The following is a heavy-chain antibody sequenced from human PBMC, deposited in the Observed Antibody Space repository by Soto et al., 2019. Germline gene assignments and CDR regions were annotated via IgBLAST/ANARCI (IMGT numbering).Heavy chain of an antibody. J-gene: IGHJ4*02. Sequence: QVTLKESGPVLVKPTETLTLTCTVSGFSLSNARMGVSWIRQPPGKALEWLAHIFSNDEKSYSTSLKSRLTTANATTKSHVVLTMTDMDPVDTATYYCARHGRGVGARPLDYWGEGTLVTVSS. CDR3: ARHGRGVGARPLDY. D-gene: IGHD1-26*01. CDR2: IFSNDEK. CDR1: GFSLSNARMG. V-gene: IGHV2-26*01.